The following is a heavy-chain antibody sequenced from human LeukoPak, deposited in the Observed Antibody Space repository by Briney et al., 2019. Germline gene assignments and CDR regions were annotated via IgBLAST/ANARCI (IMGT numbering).Heavy chain of an antibody. D-gene: IGHD1-26*01. CDR2: IYYSGST. J-gene: IGHJ4*02. V-gene: IGHV4-61*01. CDR1: GGSVSSGSYY. CDR3: ARASGKKVGAATRIDY. Sequence: SETLSLTCTVSGGSVSSGSYYWSWIRQPPGKGLEWIGYIYYSGSTNYNPSLKSRVTISVDTSKNQFSLKLSSVTAADTAVYYCARASGKKVGAATRIDYWGQGTLVTVSS.